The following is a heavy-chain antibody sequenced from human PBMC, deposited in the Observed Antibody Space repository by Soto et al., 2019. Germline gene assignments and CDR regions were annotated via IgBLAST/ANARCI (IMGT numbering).Heavy chain of an antibody. CDR3: ASWRKQWLVVLGYFDY. CDR2: ISYDGSNK. D-gene: IGHD6-19*01. CDR1: GFTFSSYA. Sequence: RRLSCAASGFTFSSYAMHWVRQAPGKGLEWVAVISYDGSNKYYADSVKGRFTISRDNSKNTLYLQMNSLRAEDTAVYYCASWRKQWLVVLGYFDYWGQGTLVTVSS. J-gene: IGHJ4*02. V-gene: IGHV3-30-3*01.